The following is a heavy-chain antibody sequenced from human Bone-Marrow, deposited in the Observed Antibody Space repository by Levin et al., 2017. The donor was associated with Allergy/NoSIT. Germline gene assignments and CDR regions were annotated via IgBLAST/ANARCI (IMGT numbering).Heavy chain of an antibody. CDR3: ARDALGVDTLDFDS. V-gene: IGHV1-69*13. CDR2: VIPMFGST. J-gene: IGHJ4*02. Sequence: GASVKVSCETPGGSLRRHGISWMRQVPGQGLEWMGGVIPMFGSTALAQKFQGRLTITADESTNTVYMELSSLTSADTAVYYCARDALGVDTLDFDSWGQGTLVTVSS. D-gene: IGHD3-10*01. CDR1: GGSLRRHG.